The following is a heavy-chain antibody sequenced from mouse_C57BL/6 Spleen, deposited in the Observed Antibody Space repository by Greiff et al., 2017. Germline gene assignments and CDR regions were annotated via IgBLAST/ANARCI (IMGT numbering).Heavy chain of an antibody. CDR1: GYTFTDYY. Sequence: EVQLQQSGPELVKPGASVKISCKASGYTFTDYYMNWVKQSHGKSLEWIGDINPNNGGTSYNQKFKGKPTLTVDKSSSTAYMELRSLTSEDSAVYYCARSGSLYYFDYWGQGTTLTVSS. CDR3: ARSGSLYYFDY. CDR2: INPNNGGT. J-gene: IGHJ2*01. V-gene: IGHV1-26*01. D-gene: IGHD3-1*01.